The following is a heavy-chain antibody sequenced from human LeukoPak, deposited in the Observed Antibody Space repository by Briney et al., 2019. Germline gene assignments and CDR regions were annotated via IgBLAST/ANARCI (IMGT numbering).Heavy chain of an antibody. CDR2: LYSVGDT. CDR1: GFTVSTNY. V-gene: IGHV3-53*01. J-gene: IGHJ4*02. CDR3: AGTKNIAAAGRLDY. Sequence: PGGSLRLSCAASGFTVSTNYMNWVRQAPGKGLEWVSVLYSVGDTYYGDSVKGRFTISRANSKNTLYLQMNSLRAEDTAVYYCAGTKNIAAAGRLDYWGQGTLVTVSS. D-gene: IGHD6-13*01.